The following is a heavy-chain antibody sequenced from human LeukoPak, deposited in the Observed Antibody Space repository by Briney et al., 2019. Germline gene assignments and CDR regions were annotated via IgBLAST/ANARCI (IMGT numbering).Heavy chain of an antibody. CDR1: GYIFTSYG. D-gene: IGHD4-17*01. CDR2: ISAYNGNT. Sequence: ASVKVSCTASGYIFTSYGISWVRQAPGQGLEWMGWISAYNGNTNYAQKLQGRVTMTTDTSTSTAYMELRSLRSDDTAVYYCAIPYGDSHYYYYGMDVRGQGTTVTVSS. J-gene: IGHJ6*02. V-gene: IGHV1-18*01. CDR3: AIPYGDSHYYYYGMDV.